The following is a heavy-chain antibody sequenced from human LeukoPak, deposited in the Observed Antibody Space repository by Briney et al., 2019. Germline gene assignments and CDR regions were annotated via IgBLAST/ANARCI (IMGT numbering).Heavy chain of an antibody. J-gene: IGHJ4*02. CDR1: GFTFSSYA. CDR2: ISGSGGST. V-gene: IGHV3-23*01. D-gene: IGHD5-18*01. Sequence: GGSLKLSCAASGFTFSSYAMSWVRQAPGKGLEWVSAISGSGGSTYYADSVKGRFTISRDNSKNTLYLQMNSLRAEDTAVYYCAKSGEGYSYGYNYWGQGTLVTVSS. CDR3: AKSGEGYSYGYNY.